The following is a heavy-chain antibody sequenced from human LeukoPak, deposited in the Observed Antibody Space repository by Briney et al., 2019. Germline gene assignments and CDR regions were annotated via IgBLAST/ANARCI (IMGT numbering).Heavy chain of an antibody. CDR2: IKANSGGT. D-gene: IGHD2-2*01. J-gene: IGHJ6*02. V-gene: IGHV1-2*02. CDR3: ARGKYQVVYLEYYGMDV. Sequence: ASVKVSCKASGYTFTGYYMHWVRQAPGQGLEWMGWIKANSGGTHYSQKFEGRVTMTRDTSMNTVNMELRSLRSDDTAVYYCARGKYQVVYLEYYGMDVWGQGTTVIVSS. CDR1: GYTFTGYY.